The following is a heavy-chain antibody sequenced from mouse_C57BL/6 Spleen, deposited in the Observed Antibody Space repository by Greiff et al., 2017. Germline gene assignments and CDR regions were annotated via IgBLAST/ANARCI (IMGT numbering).Heavy chain of an antibody. D-gene: IGHD2-1*01. CDR1: GYTFTSYW. J-gene: IGHJ3*01. CDR2: IDPSDSET. CDR3: ARGYYGNSAWFAY. V-gene: IGHV1-52*01. Sequence: VQLQQPGAELVRPGSSVKLSCKASGYTFTSYWMHWVKQRPIQGLEWIGNIDPSDSETHYNQKFKDKATLTVDKSSSTAYMPLSSLTSEDSAVYYCARGYYGNSAWFAYWGQGTLVTVSA.